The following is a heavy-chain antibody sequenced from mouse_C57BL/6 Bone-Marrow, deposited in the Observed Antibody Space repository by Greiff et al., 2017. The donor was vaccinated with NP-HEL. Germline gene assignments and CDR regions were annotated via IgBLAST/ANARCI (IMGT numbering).Heavy chain of an antibody. V-gene: IGHV1-5*01. CDR1: GYTFTSYW. D-gene: IGHD1-1*01. J-gene: IGHJ1*03. CDR2: IYPGNSDT. Sequence: VQLKQSGTVLARPGASVKMSCKTSGYTFTSYWMHWVKQRPGQGLEWIGAIYPGNSDTSYNQKFKGKAKLTAVTSASTAYMELSSLTNEDSAVYYCTNYYYGSGYFDVWGTGTTVTVSS. CDR3: TNYYYGSGYFDV.